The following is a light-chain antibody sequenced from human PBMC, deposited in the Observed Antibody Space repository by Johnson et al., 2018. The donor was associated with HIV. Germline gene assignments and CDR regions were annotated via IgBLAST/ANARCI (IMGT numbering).Light chain of an antibody. CDR2: ENN. CDR3: GTWDSSLRVGV. Sequence: QAVLTQPPSVSAAPGQKVTISCSGSSSNIGNNYVSWYQQFPGTAPKLLIYENNKRPSGIPDRFSGSKSGTSATLGITGLQTGDEADYYCGTWDSSLRVGVFGTGTKVTVL. V-gene: IGLV1-51*02. J-gene: IGLJ1*01. CDR1: SSNIGNNY.